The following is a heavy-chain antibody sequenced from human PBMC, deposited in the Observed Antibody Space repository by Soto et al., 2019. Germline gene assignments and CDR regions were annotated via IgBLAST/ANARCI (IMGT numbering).Heavy chain of an antibody. V-gene: IGHV5-51*01. D-gene: IGHD3-22*01. Sequence: GESLKISCKGSGYTFTDFWIAWVRQMPGKGLEWMGLVYPDDSDTRYSPSLQGQVTISADKSISTAYLQWRSLKASDTAMYYCARRDYYGSTAYFYWGQGTLVTVSS. CDR1: GYTFTDFW. J-gene: IGHJ4*02. CDR3: ARRDYYGSTAYFY. CDR2: VYPDDSDT.